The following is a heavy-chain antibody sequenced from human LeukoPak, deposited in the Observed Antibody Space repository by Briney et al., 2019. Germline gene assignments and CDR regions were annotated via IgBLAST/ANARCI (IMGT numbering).Heavy chain of an antibody. J-gene: IGHJ5*02. Sequence: SETLSLTCTVSGYSISSGYYWGWIRQPPGKGLEWIGSIYHSGSTYYNPSLKSRVTISVDTSKNQFSLKLSSVTAADTAVYYCARGHSYCSGGSCYSRLSNWFDPWGQGTLVTVSS. V-gene: IGHV4-38-2*02. CDR3: ARGHSYCSGGSCYSRLSNWFDP. CDR2: IYHSGST. CDR1: GYSISSGYY. D-gene: IGHD2-15*01.